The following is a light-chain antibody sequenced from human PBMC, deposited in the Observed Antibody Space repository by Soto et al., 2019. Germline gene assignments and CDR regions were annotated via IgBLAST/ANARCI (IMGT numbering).Light chain of an antibody. CDR3: RQYNNYSPT. J-gene: IGKJ1*01. CDR1: QSISTW. Sequence: DIQMTQSPSTLSASVGDRVTITCRASQSISTWLAWYQQEPGKAPKLLIHKAPSLQSGVPSRFSGSGSGTDFTLTSSSLHPDDFATYYCRQYNNYSPTFGQGTRVEIK. CDR2: KAP. V-gene: IGKV1-5*03.